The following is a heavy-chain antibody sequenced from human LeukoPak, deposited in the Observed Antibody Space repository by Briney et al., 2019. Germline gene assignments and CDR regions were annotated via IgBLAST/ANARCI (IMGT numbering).Heavy chain of an antibody. V-gene: IGHV1-2*06. Sequence: GASVKVSCKASGYTFTGYYMHWVRQAPGQGLEWRGRINPNSGGTNYAQKFQGRVTMTRDTSISTAYMELSRLRSDETAVYYCARDHCSSTSCYVWFDPWGQGTLVTVSS. J-gene: IGHJ5*02. CDR2: INPNSGGT. D-gene: IGHD2-2*01. CDR1: GYTFTGYY. CDR3: ARDHCSSTSCYVWFDP.